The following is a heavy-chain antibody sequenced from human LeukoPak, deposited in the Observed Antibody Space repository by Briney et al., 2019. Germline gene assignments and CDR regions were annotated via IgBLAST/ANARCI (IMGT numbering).Heavy chain of an antibody. CDR2: INHSGST. CDR1: GGSFSGYY. CDR3: ARGRRTAGCTRYFDL. V-gene: IGHV4-34*01. Sequence: SETLSLTCAVYGGSFSGYYWSWIRQPPGKGLEWIGEINHSGSTNYNPSLKSRVTISVDTSKNQFSLKLSSVTAADTAVYYCARGRRTAGCTRYFDLWGRGTLVTVSS. J-gene: IGHJ2*01.